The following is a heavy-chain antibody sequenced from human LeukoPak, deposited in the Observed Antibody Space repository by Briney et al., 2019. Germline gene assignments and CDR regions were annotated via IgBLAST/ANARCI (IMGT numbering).Heavy chain of an antibody. J-gene: IGHJ4*02. V-gene: IGHV3-53*01. CDR1: GFTVSSNY. D-gene: IGHD6-19*01. CDR3: ARGGSGWHVGSFDY. CDR2: IYSGCST. Sequence: GGSLRLSCAASGFTVSSNYMSWVRQAPGKGLEWVSVIYSGCSTYYADSVKGRFTISRDNSKNTLYLQMNSLRAEDTAVYYCARGGSGWHVGSFDYWGQGTLVTVSS.